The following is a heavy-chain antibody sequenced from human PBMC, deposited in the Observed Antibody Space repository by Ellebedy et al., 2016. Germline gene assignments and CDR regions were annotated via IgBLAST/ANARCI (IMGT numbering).Heavy chain of an antibody. Sequence: GGSLRLSXAASGFNFATYAMSWVRQAPGKGLEWVSGITGAAYSTFYADSVKGRFTISRDNSKNTLYLQMHSLRGEDTALYYCAKDRNTFGGVRGSFDIWGQGTMVIVSS. CDR1: GFNFATYA. V-gene: IGHV3-23*01. CDR2: ITGAAYST. CDR3: AKDRNTFGGVRGSFDI. D-gene: IGHD3-16*01. J-gene: IGHJ3*02.